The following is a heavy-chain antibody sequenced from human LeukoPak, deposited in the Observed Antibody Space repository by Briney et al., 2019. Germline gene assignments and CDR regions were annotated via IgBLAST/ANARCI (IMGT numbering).Heavy chain of an antibody. CDR1: GGTFSSYA. V-gene: IGHV1-69*06. CDR3: ARDWPLRGYCSGGSCPAPFDP. CDR2: IIPIFGTA. J-gene: IGHJ5*02. D-gene: IGHD2-15*01. Sequence: SVKVSCKASGGTFSSYAISWVRQAPGQGLEWMGGIIPIFGTANYAQKFQGRVTITADKSTSTAYMELSSLGSEDTAVYYCARDWPLRGYCSGGSCPAPFDPWGQGTLVTVSS.